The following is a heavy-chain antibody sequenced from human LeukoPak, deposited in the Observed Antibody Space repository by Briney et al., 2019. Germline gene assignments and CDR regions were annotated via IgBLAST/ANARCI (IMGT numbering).Heavy chain of an antibody. CDR3: NVVVPAAIAGGDY. CDR2: IYHSGST. CDR1: GYSISSGYY. J-gene: IGHJ4*02. Sequence: SETLSLTCTVSGYSISSGYYWGWIRQPPGKGLEWIGSIYHSGSTYYNPSLKSRVTISVDTPKNQFSLKLSSVTAADTAVYYCNVVVPAAIAGGDYWGQGTLVTVSS. D-gene: IGHD2-2*02. V-gene: IGHV4-38-2*02.